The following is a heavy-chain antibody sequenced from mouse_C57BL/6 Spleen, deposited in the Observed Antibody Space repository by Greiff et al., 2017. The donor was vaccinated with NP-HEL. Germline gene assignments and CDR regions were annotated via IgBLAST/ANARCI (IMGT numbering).Heavy chain of an antibody. CDR2: IDPNSGGT. J-gene: IGHJ1*03. CDR3: ARSSTTVVAPSWYFDV. D-gene: IGHD1-1*01. V-gene: IGHV1-72*01. Sequence: QVQLKQPGAELVKPGASVKLSCKASGYTFTSYWMHWVKQRPGRGLEWIGRIDPNSGGTKYNETVKLKATLTVDKPSSTAYMQLNSLTSEAAEVYYYARSSTTVVAPSWYFDVWGTGTTVTVSS. CDR1: GYTFTSYW.